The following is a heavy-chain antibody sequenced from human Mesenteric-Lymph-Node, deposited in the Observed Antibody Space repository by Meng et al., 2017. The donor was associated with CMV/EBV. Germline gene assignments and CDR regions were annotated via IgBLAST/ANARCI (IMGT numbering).Heavy chain of an antibody. CDR2: ILPDEAFT. J-gene: IGHJ4*02. CDR3: ARGGNRGLDY. Sequence: GGSLRLSCSASGFSLSNFWMHWVRQAPRKGLVWVSHILPDEAFTTYVDSVRGRFTISRDIAKNTLYLQMNSLRAEDTAVYFCARGGNRGLDYWGQGTLVTVSS. CDR1: GFSLSNFW. D-gene: IGHD3-10*01. V-gene: IGHV3-74*01.